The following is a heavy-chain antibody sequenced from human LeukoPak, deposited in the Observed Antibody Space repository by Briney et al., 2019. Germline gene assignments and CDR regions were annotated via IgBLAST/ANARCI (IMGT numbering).Heavy chain of an antibody. J-gene: IGHJ4*02. D-gene: IGHD6-19*01. CDR2: IYYSGST. CDR3: ARGSGFNPMDY. V-gene: IGHV4-61*01. CDR1: GGSVSSGSYY. Sequence: SETLSLTCTVSGGSVSSGSYYWSWIRQPPGKGLEWIEYIYYSGSTNYNPSLKSRVTISVDTSKNQFSLKLSSVTAADTAVYYCARGSGFNPMDYWGQGTLVTVSS.